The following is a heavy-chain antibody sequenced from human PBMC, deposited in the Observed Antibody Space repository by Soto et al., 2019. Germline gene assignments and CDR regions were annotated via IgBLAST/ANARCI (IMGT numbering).Heavy chain of an antibody. Sequence: SETLSLTCTVSGGSISSSSYYWGWIRQPPGKGLEWIGSIYYSGSTYYKQSLKSRVTISVDTSKNQFSLKLSSVTAADTVVYYCARHDSSVVVVAATTSYYFDYWGQGTLVTVSS. V-gene: IGHV4-39*01. J-gene: IGHJ4*02. D-gene: IGHD2-15*01. CDR1: GGSISSSSYY. CDR2: IYYSGST. CDR3: ARHDSSVVVVAATTSYYFDY.